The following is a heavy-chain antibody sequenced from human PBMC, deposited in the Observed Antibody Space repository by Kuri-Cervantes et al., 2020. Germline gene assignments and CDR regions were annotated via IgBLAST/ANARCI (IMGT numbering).Heavy chain of an antibody. D-gene: IGHD1-26*01. CDR2: ISSSGSTI. J-gene: IGHJ4*02. Sequence: GESLKISCAASGFTFSDYYMSWIRQAPGKGLEWVSYISSSGSTIYYADSVKGRFTISRDNAKNSLYLQMNSLRAEDTAVYYCAKDIRRPSTGIVGATTGDYWGQGTLVSVSS. CDR3: AKDIRRPSTGIVGATTGDY. CDR1: GFTFSDYY. V-gene: IGHV3-11*01.